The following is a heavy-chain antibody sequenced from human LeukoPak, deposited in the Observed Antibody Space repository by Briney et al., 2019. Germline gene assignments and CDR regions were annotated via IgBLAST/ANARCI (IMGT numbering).Heavy chain of an antibody. Sequence: ASVKVSCKASGYTFTGYYMHWVRQAPAPGHEWMGLINTNSGGTNYAQQSHGRVTMTRVTSISTAYMQQIRPRSDDTTADYCAGSILAGYYILGYCGQRSLVTVSS. D-gene: IGHD3-9*01. CDR2: INTNSGGT. V-gene: IGHV1-2*02. CDR1: GYTFTGYY. J-gene: IGHJ4*02. CDR3: AGSILAGYYILGY.